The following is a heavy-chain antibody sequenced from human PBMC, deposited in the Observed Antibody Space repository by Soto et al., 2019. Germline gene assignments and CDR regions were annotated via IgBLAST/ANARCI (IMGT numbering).Heavy chain of an antibody. Sequence: AESLVGTGGGSGGSLSDYFWSWIRKPPGMALEWIGEINHLGSINYNPSLKSRVTMSVDTSKNQFSLTLNSVTAADTATYYCSRGGISHWAYFDDMEVLDRGTTVCVSS. CDR2: INHLGSI. CDR1: GGSLSDYF. D-gene: IGHD2-21*01. J-gene: IGHJ6*03. CDR3: SRGGISHWAYFDDMEV. V-gene: IGHV4-34*01.